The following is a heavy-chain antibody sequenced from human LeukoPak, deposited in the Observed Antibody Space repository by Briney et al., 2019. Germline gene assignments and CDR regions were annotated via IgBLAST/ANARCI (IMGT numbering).Heavy chain of an antibody. CDR1: GFAFSSYT. CDR2: ITTSGAT. CDR3: AKYSPKPAGTYFQH. J-gene: IGHJ1*01. V-gene: IGHV3-23*01. D-gene: IGHD2-2*01. Sequence: GGSLRLSCAASGFAFSSYTMTWVRLAPAPGKGLEWVSTITTSGATYYADSVKGRFTISRDNSKNTLYLQMNSLRAEDTAVYYCAKYSPKPAGTYFQHCGQGTLVTVSS.